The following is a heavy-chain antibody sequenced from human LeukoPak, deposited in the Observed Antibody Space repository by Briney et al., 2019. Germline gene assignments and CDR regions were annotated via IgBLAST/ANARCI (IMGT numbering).Heavy chain of an antibody. CDR3: AKVGREYQLLWIYFYY. V-gene: IGHV3-23*01. J-gene: IGHJ4*02. Sequence: PGGSLRLSCAASGFTFSSDAMSAVRQAPGKGLEWVSAISGSGGSTYYADSVKGRFTISRDNSKNTLYLQMNSLRAEDTAVYYCAKVGREYQLLWIYFYYLGQGTLVTVSS. CDR2: ISGSGGST. CDR1: GFTFSSDA. D-gene: IGHD2-2*01.